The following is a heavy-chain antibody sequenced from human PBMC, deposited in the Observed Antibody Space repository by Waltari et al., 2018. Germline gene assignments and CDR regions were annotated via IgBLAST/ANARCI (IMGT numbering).Heavy chain of an antibody. Sequence: QLQLQESGPGLVKPSETLSLTCTVSGGSISSSSYYWGWIRQPPGKGLEWIGSIYYSGRTDYNPSLKSRVTIAVDTSKNQFSLKLSSVTAADTAVYYCASLGYCSGGSCYSSVETWGQGTLVTVSS. CDR2: IYYSGRT. CDR3: ASLGYCSGGSCYSSVET. J-gene: IGHJ5*02. CDR1: GGSISSSSYY. D-gene: IGHD2-15*01. V-gene: IGHV4-39*01.